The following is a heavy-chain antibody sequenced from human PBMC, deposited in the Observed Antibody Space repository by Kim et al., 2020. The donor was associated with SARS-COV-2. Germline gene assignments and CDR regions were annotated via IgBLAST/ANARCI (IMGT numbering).Heavy chain of an antibody. Sequence: SETLSLTCAVYGGSFSGYYWSWIRQPPGKGLEWIGEINHSGSTNYNPSLKSRVTITVDTSKNQFSLKLSPVTAAATAVYYCSRGRGGTTVVTLGLGYYYYYGMDVWGQGTTVTVSS. CDR3: SRGRGGTTVVTLGLGYYYYYGMDV. D-gene: IGHD4-17*01. CDR1: GGSFSGYY. J-gene: IGHJ6*02. V-gene: IGHV4-34*01. CDR2: INHSGST.